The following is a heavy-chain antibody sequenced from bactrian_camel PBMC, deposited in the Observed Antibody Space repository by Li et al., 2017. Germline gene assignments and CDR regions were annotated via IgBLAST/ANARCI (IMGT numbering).Heavy chain of an antibody. CDR1: LYRDTAYC. V-gene: IGHV3S1*01. CDR3: AADGDGWCYWSDFNL. J-gene: IGHJ4*01. D-gene: IGHD8*01. Sequence: HVQLVESGGGSVQAGGSLKLSCAASLYRDTAYCMAWFRQAPGKEREGVAFITRVSGLTYYADSMKGRVSISQDNAKNTLYLQMNSLKPEDTAIYYCAADGDGWCYWSDFNLWGQGTQVTVS. CDR2: ITRVSGLT.